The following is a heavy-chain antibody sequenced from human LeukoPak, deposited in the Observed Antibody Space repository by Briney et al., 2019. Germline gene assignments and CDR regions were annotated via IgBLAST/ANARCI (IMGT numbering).Heavy chain of an antibody. CDR3: ARGRSLFDP. V-gene: IGHV4-34*01. CDR1: GGSFSFYC. J-gene: IGHJ5*02. CDR2: INHSGST. Sequence: SETLSLTCAVYGGSFSFYCWSWIRQPPEKGLEWIGEINHSGSTNYNPSLKSRVTISVDTSKNQFSLKLSSVTAADTAVYYCARGRSLFDPWGQGTLVTVSS.